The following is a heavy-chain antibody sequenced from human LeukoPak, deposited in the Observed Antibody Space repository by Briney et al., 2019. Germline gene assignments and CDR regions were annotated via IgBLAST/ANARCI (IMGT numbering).Heavy chain of an antibody. J-gene: IGHJ4*02. CDR2: ISGSGGNT. D-gene: IGHD3-10*01. CDR1: GFTFSSYA. Sequence: GSLRLSCAASGFTFSSYAMSWVRQAPGKGLEWVSVISGSGGNTYYADSVKGRFTISRDNSKNTLYLQMNSLRAEDTAVYYCAKDVLLWFGESPPYYFDYWGQGTLVTVSS. V-gene: IGHV3-23*01. CDR3: AKDVLLWFGESPPYYFDY.